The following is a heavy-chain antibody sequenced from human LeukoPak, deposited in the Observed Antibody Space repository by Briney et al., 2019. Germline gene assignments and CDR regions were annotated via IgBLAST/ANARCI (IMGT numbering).Heavy chain of an antibody. D-gene: IGHD3-22*01. Sequence: VASVKVSCKASGYTFTGYYMHWVRQAPGQGLEWMGRINPNSGGTNYAQKFQGRVTMTRDTSISTAYMELSRLRSDDTAVYYCASGYYDRSGYYLVDYWGQGTLVTVSS. V-gene: IGHV1-2*06. CDR3: ASGYYDRSGYYLVDY. J-gene: IGHJ4*02. CDR2: INPNSGGT. CDR1: GYTFTGYY.